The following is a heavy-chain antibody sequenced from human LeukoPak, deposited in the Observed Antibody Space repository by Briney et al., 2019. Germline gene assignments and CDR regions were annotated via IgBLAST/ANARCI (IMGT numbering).Heavy chain of an antibody. CDR2: INPNSGGT. Sequence: ASVKVSCKASGYTFTGYYMHWVRQAPGQGLEWMGWINPNSGGTNYAQKFQGRVTMTRDTSTSTAYMELRSLRSDDTAVYYCARPYYYGSGSYLDYWGQGTLVTVSS. CDR3: ARPYYYGSGSYLDY. CDR1: GYTFTGYY. J-gene: IGHJ4*02. V-gene: IGHV1-2*02. D-gene: IGHD3-10*01.